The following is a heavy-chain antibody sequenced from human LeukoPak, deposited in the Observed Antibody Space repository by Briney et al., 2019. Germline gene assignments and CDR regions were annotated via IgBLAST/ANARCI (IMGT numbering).Heavy chain of an antibody. D-gene: IGHD2-2*01. J-gene: IGHJ4*02. CDR1: GGTFSSYA. CDR3: ARDPGYCSSTSCWALDY. Sequence: ASVKVFCKASGGTFSSYAISWVRQAPGQGLEWMGGIIPIFGTANYAQKFQGRVTITADESTSTAYMELSSLRSEDTAVYYCARDPGYCSSTSCWALDYWGQGTLVTVSS. CDR2: IIPIFGTA. V-gene: IGHV1-69*13.